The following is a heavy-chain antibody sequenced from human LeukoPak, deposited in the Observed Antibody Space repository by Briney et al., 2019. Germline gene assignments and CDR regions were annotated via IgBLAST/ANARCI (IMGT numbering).Heavy chain of an antibody. J-gene: IGHJ4*02. V-gene: IGHV3-48*01. Sequence: GGSLRLSCAASGFTFSSYSMNWVRQAPGKGLEWVSCISSSSSTIYYADSVKGRFTISRDNAKNSLYLQMNSLRAEDTAVYYCASADTVAGYSSPFINPFDYWGQGTLVTVSS. CDR2: ISSSSSTI. CDR3: ASADTVAGYSSPFINPFDY. CDR1: GFTFSSYS. D-gene: IGHD6-19*01.